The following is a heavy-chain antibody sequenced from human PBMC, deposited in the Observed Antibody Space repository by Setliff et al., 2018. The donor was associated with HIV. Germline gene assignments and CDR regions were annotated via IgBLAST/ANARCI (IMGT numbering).Heavy chain of an antibody. Sequence: PGGSLRLSCQGSGFNFLDFGMHWVRQVPGKGLEWVSSISWNSTNVDYGDSVKGRFTISRDNAKNSLYLQMNSLRLEDTALYYCVKDLAHYEYGEGDVFDIWGQGTMVTVSS. D-gene: IGHD3-16*01. CDR2: ISWNSTNV. CDR1: GFNFLDFG. J-gene: IGHJ3*02. V-gene: IGHV3-9*01. CDR3: VKDLAHYEYGEGDVFDI.